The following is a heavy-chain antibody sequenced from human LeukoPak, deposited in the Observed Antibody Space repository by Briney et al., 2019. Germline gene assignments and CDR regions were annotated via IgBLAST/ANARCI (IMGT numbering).Heavy chain of an antibody. CDR3: ARVRVAVGVDY. CDR2: IYYSGST. V-gene: IGHV4-59*12. J-gene: IGHJ4*02. Sequence: KPSETLSLTCTVSGGSISSYYWSWIRQPPGKGLEWIGYIYYSGSTNYNPSLKSRVTISVDTSKNQFSLKLSSVTAADTAVYYCARVRVAVGVDYWGQGTLVTVSS. D-gene: IGHD2-15*01. CDR1: GGSISSYY.